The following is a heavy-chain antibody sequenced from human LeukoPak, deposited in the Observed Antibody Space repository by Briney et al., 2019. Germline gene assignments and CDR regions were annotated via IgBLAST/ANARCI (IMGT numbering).Heavy chain of an antibody. J-gene: IGHJ5*02. V-gene: IGHV4-4*07. Sequence: PSETLSLTCTVSGGSISSYYWSWIRQPAGKGLEWIGRIYTSGSTNYNPSLKSRVTISVDTPKNQFSLKLSSVTAADTAVYYCARGYVRFLEWLGFDWFDPWGQGTLVTVSS. CDR1: GGSISSYY. CDR2: IYTSGST. CDR3: ARGYVRFLEWLGFDWFDP. D-gene: IGHD3-3*01.